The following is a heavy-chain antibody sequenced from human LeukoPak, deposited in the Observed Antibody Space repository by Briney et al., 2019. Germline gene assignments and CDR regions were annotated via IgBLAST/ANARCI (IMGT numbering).Heavy chain of an antibody. CDR3: ARERRGSGSPAFGY. Sequence: SETLSLTCTVSGGSISSGSYYWSWIRQPAGKGLEWIGRIYTSGSTNYNPSLKSRVTISVDTSKNQFSLKLSSVTAADTAVYYCARERRGSGSPAFGYWGQGTLVTVSS. J-gene: IGHJ4*02. CDR1: GGSISSGSYY. V-gene: IGHV4-61*02. D-gene: IGHD3-10*01. CDR2: IYTSGST.